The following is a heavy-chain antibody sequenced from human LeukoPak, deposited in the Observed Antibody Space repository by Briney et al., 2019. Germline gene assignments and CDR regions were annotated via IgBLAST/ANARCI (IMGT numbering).Heavy chain of an antibody. CDR2: ISGDGGST. D-gene: IGHD3-22*01. CDR1: GFTFDDYA. J-gene: IGHJ5*01. V-gene: IGHV3-43*02. CDR3: ARDGRWLFSDS. Sequence: QPGGSLRLSCAASGFTFDDYAMHWVRQAPGKGLEWVSLISGDGGSTYYADSVKGRFTISRDNAKNSLYLQMNSLRAEDTAVYYCARDGRWLFSDSWGQGTLVTVSS.